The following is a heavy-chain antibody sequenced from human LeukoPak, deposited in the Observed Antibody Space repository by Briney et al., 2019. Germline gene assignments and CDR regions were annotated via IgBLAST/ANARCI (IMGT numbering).Heavy chain of an antibody. CDR2: IYTSGST. CDR1: GGSISSYY. Sequence: PSETLSLTCTVSGGSISSYYWSWIRQPAGKGLEWIGRIYTSGSTNYNPSLKSRVTMSVDTSKNQFSLKLSSVTAADTAVYYCARDGSVRDRSGMDVWGKGTTVTVSS. D-gene: IGHD4-17*01. V-gene: IGHV4-4*07. CDR3: ARDGSVRDRSGMDV. J-gene: IGHJ6*04.